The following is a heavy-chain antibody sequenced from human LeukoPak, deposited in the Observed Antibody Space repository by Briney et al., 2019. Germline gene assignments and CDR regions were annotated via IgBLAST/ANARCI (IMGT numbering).Heavy chain of an antibody. CDR2: ISYDGSNK. CDR1: GFTFSSYG. D-gene: IGHD2-2*01. V-gene: IGHV3-30*18. Sequence: GRSLRLSCAASGFTFSSYGMHWVRQAPGKGLEWVAVISYDGSNKYYADSVKGRFTISRDNSKNTLYLQMNSLRAEDTAVYYCAKDLLPQVGYYFDYWGQGTLVTVSS. CDR3: AKDLLPQVGYYFDY. J-gene: IGHJ4*02.